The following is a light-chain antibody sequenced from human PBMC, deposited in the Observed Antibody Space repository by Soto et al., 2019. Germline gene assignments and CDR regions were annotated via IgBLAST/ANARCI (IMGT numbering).Light chain of an antibody. CDR3: QQYNDWPPT. V-gene: IGKV3-15*01. Sequence: EIVMTQSPATLSASPGERATLSCRASQSVRSNLAWYQQKPGQAPRLLIYGASTRATGIPARFSGSESGTEFTLSIGSLQSEDFAVYYCQQYNDWPPTFGQGTKV. CDR2: GAS. J-gene: IGKJ1*01. CDR1: QSVRSN.